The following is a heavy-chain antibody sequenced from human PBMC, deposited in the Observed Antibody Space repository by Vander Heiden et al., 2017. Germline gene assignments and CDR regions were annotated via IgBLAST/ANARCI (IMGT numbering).Heavy chain of an antibody. D-gene: IGHD3-22*01. CDR2: ISYDGINK. Sequence: QVQLVESGGGVVQPGRSLRLSCAASGFTFSNFGMHWVRQAPGKGLEWVAFISYDGINKYYSDSGKGRFTVSRDNSKKTLYLHMNTLRAEEKALYYCANRYYYDSGGYSDYWGQGTLGTVSS. CDR3: ANRYYYDSGGYSDY. CDR1: GFTFSNFG. V-gene: IGHV3-30*18. J-gene: IGHJ4*02.